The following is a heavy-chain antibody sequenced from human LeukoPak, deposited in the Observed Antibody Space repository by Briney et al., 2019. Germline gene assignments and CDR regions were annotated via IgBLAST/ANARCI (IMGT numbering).Heavy chain of an antibody. D-gene: IGHD4-11*01. V-gene: IGHV1-2*02. CDR1: GYTFTGYY. CDR3: AKDAIVRDYSNSDY. J-gene: IGHJ4*02. Sequence: ASVKVSCKASGYTFTGYYMHWVRQAPGQGLEWMGWINPDSGGTNYAQKFQGRVTMTRDTSISTAYMELTRLTSDDTAVYYCAKDAIVRDYSNSDYWGQGTLVTVSS. CDR2: INPDSGGT.